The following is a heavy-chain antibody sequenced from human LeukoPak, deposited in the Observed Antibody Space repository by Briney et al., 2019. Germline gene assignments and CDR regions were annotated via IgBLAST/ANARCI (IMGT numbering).Heavy chain of an antibody. V-gene: IGHV4-39*01. CDR1: GGPISSSSYY. Sequence: TPSEPLTLTCTVSGGPISSSSYYWGRIRQPPGKGRVWSGSIYYSGGTYYNASLKSRVTISGDTSKNQFSLKLSSVTAADTAVYYCARGVAVAGYYFDYWGQGTLVTVSS. D-gene: IGHD6-19*01. CDR2: IYYSGGT. CDR3: ARGVAVAGYYFDY. J-gene: IGHJ4*02.